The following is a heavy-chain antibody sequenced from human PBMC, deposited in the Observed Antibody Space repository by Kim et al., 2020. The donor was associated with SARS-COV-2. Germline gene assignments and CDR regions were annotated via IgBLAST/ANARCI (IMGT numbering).Heavy chain of an antibody. D-gene: IGHD3-22*01. J-gene: IGHJ4*02. V-gene: IGHV3-23*01. CDR2: ISGSGGST. CDR1: GFTFSSYA. CDR3: AKRDSSGYYSY. Sequence: GGSLRLSCAASGFTFSSYAMSWVRQAPGKWLEWVSAISGSGGSTYYADSVKGRFTISRDNSKNTLYLQMNSLRAEDTAVYYCAKRDSSGYYSYWGQGTLFTVSS.